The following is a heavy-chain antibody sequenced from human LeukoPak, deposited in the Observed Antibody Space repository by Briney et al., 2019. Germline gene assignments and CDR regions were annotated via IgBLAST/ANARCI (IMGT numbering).Heavy chain of an antibody. CDR1: GYTLTELS. Sequence: PSVKVSCKVSGYTLTELSMHWVRQAPGQGLEWMGIINPGGGSTSYAQKFQGRVTMTRDTSTSTVYMELSSLRSEDTAVYYCAREASYDFWSGYSYRQPWFDPWGQGTLVTVSS. D-gene: IGHD3-3*01. V-gene: IGHV1-46*01. CDR3: AREASYDFWSGYSYRQPWFDP. J-gene: IGHJ5*02. CDR2: INPGGGST.